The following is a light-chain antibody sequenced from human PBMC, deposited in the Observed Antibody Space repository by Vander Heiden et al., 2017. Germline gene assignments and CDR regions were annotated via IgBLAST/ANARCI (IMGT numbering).Light chain of an antibody. J-gene: IGLJ3*02. Sequence: QSAPTQPPSVSGAPGQRVTISCTGGSSNIGAGYDVHWYQQLPGTAPKLLTSANINRPSGVPDRFSGSKSGTSASLAITGLQAEDEADYYCQSYDSSLSGWVFGGGTKLTVL. CDR1: SSNIGAGYD. CDR2: ANI. CDR3: QSYDSSLSGWV. V-gene: IGLV1-40*01.